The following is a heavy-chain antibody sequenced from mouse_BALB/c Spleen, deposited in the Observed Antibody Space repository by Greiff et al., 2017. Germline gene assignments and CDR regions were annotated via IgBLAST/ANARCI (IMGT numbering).Heavy chain of an antibody. CDR3: ARQGRSNWDHYFDY. J-gene: IGHJ2*01. Sequence: EVQLQQSGGDLVKPGGSLKLSCAASGFTFSSYGMSWVRQTPDKRLEWVATISSGGSYTYYPDSVKGRFTISRDNAKNTLYLQMSSLKSEDTAMYYCARQGRSNWDHYFDYWGQGTTLTVSS. D-gene: IGHD4-1*01. CDR2: ISSGGSYT. CDR1: GFTFSSYG. V-gene: IGHV5-6*01.